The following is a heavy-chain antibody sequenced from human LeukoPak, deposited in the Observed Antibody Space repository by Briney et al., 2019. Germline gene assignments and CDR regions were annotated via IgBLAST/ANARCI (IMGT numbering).Heavy chain of an antibody. J-gene: IGHJ4*02. CDR1: GITLSNYG. D-gene: IGHD3-22*01. V-gene: IGHV3-23*01. Sequence: GGSLRLSCAVSGITLSNYGMSWVRQAPGKGLEWVAGISDSGGRTNYADSVKGRFTISRDNPKNTLYLQMNSLGAEDTAVYFCAKRGVVIRVILVGFHKEAYYFDSWGQGALVTVSS. CDR2: ISDSGGRT. CDR3: AKRGVVIRVILVGFHKEAYYFDS.